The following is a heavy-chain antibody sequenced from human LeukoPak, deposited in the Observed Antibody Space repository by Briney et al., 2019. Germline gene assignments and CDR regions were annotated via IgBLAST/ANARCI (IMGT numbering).Heavy chain of an antibody. J-gene: IGHJ4*02. D-gene: IGHD1-7*01. Sequence: GGSLRLSCAASGFTFSSYAMSWVRQAPGKGLEWVSAISGSGGSTYYADSVKGRFTISRDNAKNSLYLQMNSLRAEDTAVYYCARDPTPTATTPYYFDYWGQGTLVTVSS. CDR1: GFTFSSYA. CDR3: ARDPTPTATTPYYFDY. V-gene: IGHV3-23*01. CDR2: ISGSGGST.